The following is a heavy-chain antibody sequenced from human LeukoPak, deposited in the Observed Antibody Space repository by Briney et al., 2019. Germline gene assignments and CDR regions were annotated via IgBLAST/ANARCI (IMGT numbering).Heavy chain of an antibody. Sequence: SETLSLTCTVSGYSINSGYYWGWIRQSPRKWLEWIGSIYHSGSTYYNPSLKSRVTISVDTSKNQFSLKLSSVTAADTAVYYCARDNGDGYYFYWYFDLWGRGTLVTVSS. CDR1: GYSINSGYY. V-gene: IGHV4-38-2*02. CDR2: IYHSGST. D-gene: IGHD3-22*01. J-gene: IGHJ2*01. CDR3: ARDNGDGYYFYWYFDL.